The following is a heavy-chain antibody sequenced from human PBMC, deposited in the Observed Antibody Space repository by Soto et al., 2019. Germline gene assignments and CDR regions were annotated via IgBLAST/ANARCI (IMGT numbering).Heavy chain of an antibody. CDR3: AKSLGYDSSGYLDY. CDR2: ISGSGGST. Sequence: GGSLRLSCAASGFTFSSYAMSWVRQAPGKGLEWVSAISGSGGSTYYADSVKGRFTISRDNSKNTLYLQMNSLRAEDTAVYYCAKSLGYDSSGYLDYWGQGTLVTVSS. CDR1: GFTFSSYA. J-gene: IGHJ4*02. V-gene: IGHV3-23*01. D-gene: IGHD3-22*01.